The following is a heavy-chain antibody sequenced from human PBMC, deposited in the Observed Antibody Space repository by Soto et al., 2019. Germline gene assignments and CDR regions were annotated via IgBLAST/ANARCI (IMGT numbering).Heavy chain of an antibody. V-gene: IGHV4-59*01. Sequence: ASGTLSLTCPFSGDSLRSYYRSWVRQSPGKGLEWIGYIYDNGIIDYNPYLKSRVTISADTSKNQFSLKLSSVTAADTAVYYCARSKLWIPYWYFDLWGRGTLVTVSS. D-gene: IGHD5-18*01. J-gene: IGHJ2*01. CDR3: ARSKLWIPYWYFDL. CDR1: GDSLRSYY. CDR2: IYDNGII.